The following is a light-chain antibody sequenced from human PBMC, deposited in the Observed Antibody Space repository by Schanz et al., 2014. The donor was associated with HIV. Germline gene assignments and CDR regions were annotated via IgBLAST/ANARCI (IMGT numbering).Light chain of an antibody. CDR2: QAS. J-gene: IGKJ1*01. Sequence: DIQMTQSPPTLSASVGDRVTITCRASQNIGKWLTWYQQKPGKAPNLLIYQASSLNIGVPSRFSGSGSGTEFTLTISSLQAEDVAVYYCQQYYTTPQAFGQGTKVQIK. CDR3: QQYYTTPQA. V-gene: IGKV1-5*03. CDR1: QNIGKW.